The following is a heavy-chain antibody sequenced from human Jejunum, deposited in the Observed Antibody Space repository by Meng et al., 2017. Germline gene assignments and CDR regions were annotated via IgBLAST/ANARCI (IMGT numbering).Heavy chain of an antibody. CDR1: GGSINSDGYT. CDR2: IYHTGSP. J-gene: IGHJ4*02. CDR3: ARMDSAFHYFDY. Sequence: QLPLPQSGPGLVKPSQTLSLTFAVSGGSINSDGYTWSWIRQPPGKGLEWIGYIYHTGSPYYNPSLKSRLTISVDRSENQFSLKLSSVTAADTAVYYCARMDSAFHYFDYWGQGTLVTVSS. D-gene: IGHD2-2*03. V-gene: IGHV4-30-2*01.